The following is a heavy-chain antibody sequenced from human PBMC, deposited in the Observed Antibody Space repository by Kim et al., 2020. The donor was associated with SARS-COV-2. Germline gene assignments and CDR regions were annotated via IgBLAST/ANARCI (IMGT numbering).Heavy chain of an antibody. CDR2: ISSSGSTI. J-gene: IGHJ6*02. Sequence: GGSLRLSCAASGFTFSSYEMNWVRQAPGKGLEWVSYISSSGSTIYYADSVKGRFTISRDNAKNSLYLQMNSLGAEETAIYYCAREPHQLVWSRGYYYYGMDDWGQETTVNVS. CDR1: GFTFSSYE. CDR3: AREPHQLVWSRGYYYYGMDD. D-gene: IGHD6-6*01. V-gene: IGHV3-48*03.